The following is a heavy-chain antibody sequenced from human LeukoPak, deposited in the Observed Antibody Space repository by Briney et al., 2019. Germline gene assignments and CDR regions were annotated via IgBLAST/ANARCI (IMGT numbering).Heavy chain of an antibody. D-gene: IGHD6-13*01. V-gene: IGHV1-18*01. Sequence: GASVKVSRKASGYTFTSYGISWVRQAPGQGLEWMGWISAYNGNTNYAQKLQGRVTMTTDTSTSTAYMELRSLRSDDTAVYYCAGHSSSWYDPNWFDPWGQGTLVTVSS. CDR2: ISAYNGNT. CDR1: GYTFTSYG. CDR3: AGHSSSWYDPNWFDP. J-gene: IGHJ5*02.